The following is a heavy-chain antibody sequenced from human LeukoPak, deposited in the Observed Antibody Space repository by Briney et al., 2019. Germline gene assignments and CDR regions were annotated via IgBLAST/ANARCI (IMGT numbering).Heavy chain of an antibody. CDR1: GYTFTSYY. CDR3: TTRGTYYYGSGSYFKVGDY. Sequence: ASVKVSRKASGYTFTSYYMHWVRQAPGQGLEWMGIINPSGGSTSYAQKFQGRVTMTRDTSTSTVYMELSSLRSEDTAVYYCTTRGTYYYGSGSYFKVGDYWGQGTLVTVSS. CDR2: INPSGGST. J-gene: IGHJ4*02. D-gene: IGHD3-10*01. V-gene: IGHV1-46*01.